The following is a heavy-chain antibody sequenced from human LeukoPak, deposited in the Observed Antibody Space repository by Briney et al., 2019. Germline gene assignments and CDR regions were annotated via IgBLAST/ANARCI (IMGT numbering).Heavy chain of an antibody. Sequence: GRSLRLSCAASVFTFSSYAMNWVRQAPGKGLEWVAVISYDGSNKYYADSVKGRFTISRDNSKNTLYLQMNSLRAEDTAVNYCARGYRFGYPHLGYFDYWGQGNLVTVSS. D-gene: IGHD5-18*01. CDR1: VFTFSSYA. CDR3: ARGYRFGYPHLGYFDY. V-gene: IGHV3-30*04. CDR2: ISYDGSNK. J-gene: IGHJ4*02.